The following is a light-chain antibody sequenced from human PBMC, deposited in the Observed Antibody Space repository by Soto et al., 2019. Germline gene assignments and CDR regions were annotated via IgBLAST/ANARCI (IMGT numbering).Light chain of an antibody. V-gene: IGKV3D-20*01. CDR3: QQYGSTPWT. CDR1: QRVSNNF. Sequence: VVLTQFPGTLSLSTVETATLSGGASQRVSNNFLGWYQQKPGLPPRLLIYDATSRANGIPEKFSGRGSGTHFTLTISRLEPEDFAVYYCQQYGSTPWTFGRGTKVDIK. J-gene: IGKJ1*01. CDR2: DAT.